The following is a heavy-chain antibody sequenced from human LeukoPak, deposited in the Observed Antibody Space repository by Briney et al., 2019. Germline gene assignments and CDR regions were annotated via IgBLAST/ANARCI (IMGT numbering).Heavy chain of an antibody. CDR1: GDSVSSNSAA. CDR3: ARGGNDFWSGSTSDAFDI. Sequence: SQTLSLTCAISGDSVSSNSAAWTWIRQSPSRGLEWLGRTYYRSKWNNDYAVSVQSRITINPDTSKNQFSLQLNSVTPEDTAVYYCARGGNDFWSGSTSDAFDIWGQGTMVTVSS. CDR2: TYYRSKWNN. D-gene: IGHD3-3*01. J-gene: IGHJ3*02. V-gene: IGHV6-1*01.